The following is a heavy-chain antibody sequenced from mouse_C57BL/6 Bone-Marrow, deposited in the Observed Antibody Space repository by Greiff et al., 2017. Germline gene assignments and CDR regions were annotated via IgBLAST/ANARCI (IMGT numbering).Heavy chain of an antibody. J-gene: IGHJ1*03. D-gene: IGHD2-10*02. V-gene: IGHV8-12*01. CDR3: ARRGRYGNWYFDV. Sequence: QVTLKESGPGILQSSQTLSLTCSFSGFSLSTSGMGVSWIRQPSGKGLEWLAHIYWDDDKRYNPSLKSRLTISKDTSRNQVFLKITSVDTADTATYYCARRGRYGNWYFDVWGTGTTVTVSS. CDR1: GFSLSTSGMG. CDR2: IYWDDDK.